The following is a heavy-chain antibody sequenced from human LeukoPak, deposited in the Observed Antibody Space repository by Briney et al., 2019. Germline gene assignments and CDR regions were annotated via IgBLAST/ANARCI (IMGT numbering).Heavy chain of an antibody. CDR3: VRDGGVSGYDLLDY. Sequence: GGSLRLSCAASGFTFSNYWMTWVRQAPGKGLEWVAHINQDGSKEYYIDSVKARFTISRDNAKNSLSLQMNSLRAEYTAVYYCVRDGGVSGYDLLDYWGQGTLVTVSS. CDR2: INQDGSKE. D-gene: IGHD5-12*01. J-gene: IGHJ4*02. V-gene: IGHV3-7*01. CDR1: GFTFSNYW.